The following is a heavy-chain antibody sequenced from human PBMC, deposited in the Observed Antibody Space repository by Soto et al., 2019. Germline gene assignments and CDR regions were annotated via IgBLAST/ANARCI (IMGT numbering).Heavy chain of an antibody. V-gene: IGHV1-18*04. CDR3: ARTSLYYGDSNDAFDI. CDR2: ISTYDGKT. J-gene: IGHJ3*02. D-gene: IGHD4-17*01. Sequence: QIQLVQSGAEVKKPGASVKVSCKASGYTLTSHGIRWVRQAPGQGLAWMGWISTYDGKTNYAQMFQGRVTMTTDTTTSTAYRELRSLRSDDTAVYYCARTSLYYGDSNDAFDIWGQGTRVTVSS. CDR1: GYTLTSHG.